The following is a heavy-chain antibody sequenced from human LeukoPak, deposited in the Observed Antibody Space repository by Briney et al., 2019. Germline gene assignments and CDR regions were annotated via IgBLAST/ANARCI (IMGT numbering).Heavy chain of an antibody. CDR2: ISGSSGII. J-gene: IGHJ6*01. Sequence: PGGSLRLSCAASGFTFNTYTMNWVRQAPGKGLEWVSYISGSSGIIDYADSVRGRFTISRDNAKNSLYLQMNSLRAEDAAVYYCARDIRYYYGMDVWGQGTTVTVSS. CDR3: ARDIRYYYGMDV. V-gene: IGHV3-48*01. CDR1: GFTFNTYT.